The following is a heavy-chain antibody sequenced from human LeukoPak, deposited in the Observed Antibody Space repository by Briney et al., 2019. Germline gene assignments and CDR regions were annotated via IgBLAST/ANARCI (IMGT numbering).Heavy chain of an antibody. J-gene: IGHJ1*01. CDR3: AKEISSGWYGEYFQH. Sequence: GGSLRLSCAASGFTFSSYSMNWVRQAPGKGLEWVSSISSSSSYIYYADSVKGRFTISRDNSKNTLYLQMNSLRAEDTAVYYCAKEISSGWYGEYFQHWGQGTLVTVSS. CDR2: ISSSSSYI. D-gene: IGHD6-19*01. CDR1: GFTFSSYS. V-gene: IGHV3-21*04.